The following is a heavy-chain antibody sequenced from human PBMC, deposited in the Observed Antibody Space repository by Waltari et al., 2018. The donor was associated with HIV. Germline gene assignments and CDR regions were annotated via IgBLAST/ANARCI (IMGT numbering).Heavy chain of an antibody. CDR1: GFTFSNSA. V-gene: IGHV3-23*01. J-gene: IGHJ4*02. CDR3: AKDRGWEGIAVAGVFDY. CDR2: ISGSGGST. D-gene: IGHD6-19*01. Sequence: EVLLLGSGGGVVQRGGALRLSCAASGFTFSNSAISWVRQAPGKGLEWVSAISGSGGSTYYADSVKGRFTISRDNSKNTLYLQMHSLRAEDTAVYYCAKDRGWEGIAVAGVFDYWGQGTLVTVSS.